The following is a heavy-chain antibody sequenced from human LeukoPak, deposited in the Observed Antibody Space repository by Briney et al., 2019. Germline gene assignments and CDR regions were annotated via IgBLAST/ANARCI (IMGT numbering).Heavy chain of an antibody. CDR2: IYHNGST. J-gene: IGHJ4*02. Sequence: SETLSLTCAVSGASISSTNWWSWVRQPPGKGLEWIGEIYHNGSTNFNPSLKSRVTISVDKSKNQFSLKVRSVTAADTAVYYCARVQFSSGSLDYWGQGTLVTVSS. CDR3: ARVQFSSGSLDY. CDR1: GASISSTNW. D-gene: IGHD6-19*01. V-gene: IGHV4-4*02.